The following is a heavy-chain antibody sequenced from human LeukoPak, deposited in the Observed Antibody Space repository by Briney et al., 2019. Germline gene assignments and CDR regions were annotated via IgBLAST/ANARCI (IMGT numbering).Heavy chain of an antibody. CDR1: GYTFTGYY. J-gene: IGHJ4*02. D-gene: IGHD3/OR15-3a*01. V-gene: IGHV1-2*02. Sequence: ASVKVSCKASGYTFTGYYMHWVRQAPGQGLEWMGWINPNSGGTNYAQKFQGRVTMTRDTSISTAYMELSRLRSDDTAVYYCARATPGDWVVFDYWGQGTLVTVSS. CDR2: INPNSGGT. CDR3: ARATPGDWVVFDY.